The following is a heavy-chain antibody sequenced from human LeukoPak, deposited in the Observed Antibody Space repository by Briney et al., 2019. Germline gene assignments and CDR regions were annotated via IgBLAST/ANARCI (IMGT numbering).Heavy chain of an antibody. Sequence: PSETLSLTCTVSGGSISGYYWSWIRQFPGKGLEYIGYIYYSGSTTYNPSLKSRVTISVDSSKNQFSLKLTSVTAADTAVYFCARHNVRFGEFGYWGQGTLVTVSS. CDR1: GGSISGYY. J-gene: IGHJ4*02. CDR3: ARHNVRFGEFGY. D-gene: IGHD3-10*01. V-gene: IGHV4-59*08. CDR2: IYYSGST.